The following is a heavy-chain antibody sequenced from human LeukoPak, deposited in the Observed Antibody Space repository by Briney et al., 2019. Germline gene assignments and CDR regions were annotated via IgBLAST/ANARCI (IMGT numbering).Heavy chain of an antibody. Sequence: GGSLRLSCAASGFTVSSNYMSWVRQAPGKGLEWVSVIYSGGSTYYADSVKGRFTISRDNSKNTLYLQMNSLRAEDTAVYYCAREGLNYDILTSYSHGAFDIWGQGTMVTVSS. V-gene: IGHV3-53*01. CDR2: IYSGGST. CDR1: GFTVSSNY. CDR3: AREGLNYDILTSYSHGAFDI. J-gene: IGHJ3*02. D-gene: IGHD3-9*01.